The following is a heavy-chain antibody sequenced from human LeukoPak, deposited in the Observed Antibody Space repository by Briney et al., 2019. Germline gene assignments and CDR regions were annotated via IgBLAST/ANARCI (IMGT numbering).Heavy chain of an antibody. V-gene: IGHV4-34*01. J-gene: IGHJ4*02. D-gene: IGHD3-22*01. CDR1: GGSFSGYY. CDR2: INHSGST. CDR3: ARGIRGYSYYFDY. Sequence: SETLSLTCAVYGGSFSGYYWTWIRQPPRKGLEWIGEINHSGSTNYNPSLKSRVTISVDTSKNQFSLKMSSVTAADTAVYYCARGIRGYSYYFDYWGQGTLVTVSS.